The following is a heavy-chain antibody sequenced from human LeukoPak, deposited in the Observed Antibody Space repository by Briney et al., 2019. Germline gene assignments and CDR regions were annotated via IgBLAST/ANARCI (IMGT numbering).Heavy chain of an antibody. J-gene: IGHJ4*02. CDR1: EFIFSSYW. CDR3: ARSPAPGTCDY. D-gene: IGHD6-13*01. CDR2: INHDGNEK. V-gene: IGHV3-7*03. Sequence: GGSLRLSCAASEFIFSSYWMSWVRQPPGKGLEWVASINHDGNEKYYVDSVAGRFTVSRDNAKKSLFLQMNNLRAEDTAVYYCARSPAPGTCDYWGQGALVMVSS.